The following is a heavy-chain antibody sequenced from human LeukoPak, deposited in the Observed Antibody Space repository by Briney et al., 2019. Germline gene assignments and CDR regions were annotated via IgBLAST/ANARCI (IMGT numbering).Heavy chain of an antibody. J-gene: IGHJ5*02. CDR1: GGSISNSFFY. Sequence: PSETLPLTCTVSGGSISNSFFYWGWIRQPPGKGLEWIGSIYYSGSTYYNPSLKSRVTISVDTSKNQFSLKLSSVTAADTAVYYCARDKGNWYDYVWGSYRYNWFDPWGQGTLVTVSS. D-gene: IGHD3-16*02. CDR3: ARDKGNWYDYVWGSYRYNWFDP. V-gene: IGHV4-39*07. CDR2: IYYSGST.